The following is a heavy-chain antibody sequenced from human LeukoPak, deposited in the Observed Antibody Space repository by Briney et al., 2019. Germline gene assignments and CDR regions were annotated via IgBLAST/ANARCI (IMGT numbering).Heavy chain of an antibody. CDR3: ARDGGSYFFDY. CDR2: ISGSSSYI. Sequence: PGGSLRLSCAASGFTFSSYSMNWVRQAPGKGLEWVSSISGSSSYIYYADSVKGRFTISRDNAKNSLYLQMNSLRAEDTAVYYCARDGGSYFFDYWGQGTLVTVSS. J-gene: IGHJ4*02. CDR1: GFTFSSYS. V-gene: IGHV3-21*01. D-gene: IGHD1-26*01.